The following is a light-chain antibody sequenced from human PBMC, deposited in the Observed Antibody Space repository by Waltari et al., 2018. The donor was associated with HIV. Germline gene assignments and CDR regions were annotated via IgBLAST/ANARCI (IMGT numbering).Light chain of an antibody. CDR2: EVS. CDR1: SSDVGGYNY. CDR3: SSYTSSNTLVV. J-gene: IGLJ2*01. V-gene: IGLV2-14*01. Sequence: QSALTQPASVSGSPGQSITISCTGTSSDVGGYNYVSWYQQHPGKAPKLMIYEVSNRPSGVSNPFSGSKSGNTASRTISGLQAEDEADYYCSSYTSSNTLVVFGGGTKLTVL.